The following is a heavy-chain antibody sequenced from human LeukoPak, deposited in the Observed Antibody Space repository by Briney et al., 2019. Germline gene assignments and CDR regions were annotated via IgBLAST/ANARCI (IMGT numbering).Heavy chain of an antibody. J-gene: IGHJ4*02. V-gene: IGHV1-69*06. Sequence: ASVKVSCKASGGTFSSYAISWVRQAPGQGLEWMGGIIPIFGTANYAQKFQGRVTITADKSTSTAYMELSSLRSEDTAVYYCATSRELLFDYWGQGTLVTVSS. D-gene: IGHD1-26*01. CDR2: IIPIFGTA. CDR3: ATSRELLFDY. CDR1: GGTFSSYA.